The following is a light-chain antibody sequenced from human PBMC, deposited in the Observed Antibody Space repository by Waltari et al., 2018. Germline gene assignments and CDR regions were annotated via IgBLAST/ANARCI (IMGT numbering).Light chain of an antibody. CDR2: VNSEGSH. V-gene: IGLV4-69*01. CDR3: QTWGTGIWV. J-gene: IGLJ3*02. Sequence: QLVLTQSPSASASLGASVKLTCTLSSGHSSNVVAWHQQQPEKGPRYLMKVNSEGSHTKGDGIPDRFSGSSSGAERSLTISSLQSDDEADYSCQTWGTGIWVFGGGTRLTVL. CDR1: SGHSSNV.